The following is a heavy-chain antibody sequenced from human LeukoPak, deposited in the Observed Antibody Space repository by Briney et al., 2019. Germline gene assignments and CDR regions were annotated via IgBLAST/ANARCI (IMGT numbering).Heavy chain of an antibody. V-gene: IGHV4-39*01. Sequence: TSETLSLTCTVSGGSISSNNYYWGWIRQPPGKGLEWIGSIYYSGSTYYNPSLKSRVTISVDTSKNQFSLKLSSVTAADTAVYYCARVSEDMVRGVITNWFDPWGQGTLVTVSS. CDR2: IYYSGST. J-gene: IGHJ5*02. CDR3: ARVSEDMVRGVITNWFDP. D-gene: IGHD3-10*01. CDR1: GGSISSNNYY.